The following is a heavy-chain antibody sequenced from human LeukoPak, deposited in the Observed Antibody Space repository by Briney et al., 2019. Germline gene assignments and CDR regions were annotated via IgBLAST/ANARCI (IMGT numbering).Heavy chain of an antibody. V-gene: IGHV1-3*01. Sequence: ASVKVSCKASGYTFTSYAMHWVRQAPGQRLEWMGWINAGNGNTKYSQKFQGRVTMTRDTSISTAYMELSRLRSDDTAVYYCARGGPLVLLWFGESQDYWGQGTLVTVSS. J-gene: IGHJ4*02. CDR2: INAGNGNT. CDR1: GYTFTSYA. D-gene: IGHD3-10*01. CDR3: ARGGPLVLLWFGESQDY.